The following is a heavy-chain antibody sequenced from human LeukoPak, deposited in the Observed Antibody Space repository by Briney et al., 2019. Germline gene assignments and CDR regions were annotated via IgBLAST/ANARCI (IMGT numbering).Heavy chain of an antibody. CDR1: GITFRNYW. J-gene: IGHJ3*02. CDR3: ATEPGIGYAFDI. CDR2: INPDGSEK. V-gene: IGHV3-7*01. D-gene: IGHD3-10*01. Sequence: GGSLRLSCVASGITFRNYWVSWVRQAPGKGLEWVANINPDGSEKNYAHSVKGRFTISRDNAKNSVSLQMNSLTAQDTAVYYCATEPGIGYAFDIWGQGTMVTVSS.